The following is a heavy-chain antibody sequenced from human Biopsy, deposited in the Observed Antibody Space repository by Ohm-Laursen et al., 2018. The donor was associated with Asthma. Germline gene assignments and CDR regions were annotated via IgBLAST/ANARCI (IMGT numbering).Heavy chain of an antibody. CDR2: VSSSGGAR. CDR1: GFRFSDYG. Sequence: SLRLSCSATGFRFSDYGMHWVRQAPGKGLERVASVSSSGGARDYADSVKGRFTISRDNSKNTLYLQMNCLRAEDTAVYYCAKERYYDFWSGYPIWGQGTMVTVSS. CDR3: AKERYYDFWSGYPI. V-gene: IGHV3-23*01. D-gene: IGHD3-3*01. J-gene: IGHJ3*02.